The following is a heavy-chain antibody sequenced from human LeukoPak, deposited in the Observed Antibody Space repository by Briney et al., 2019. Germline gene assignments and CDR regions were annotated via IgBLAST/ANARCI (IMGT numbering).Heavy chain of an antibody. J-gene: IGHJ4*02. CDR1: GGSISSGGYY. CDR3: AREYGDNYYFDY. V-gene: IGHV4-30-2*01. D-gene: IGHD4-17*01. CDR2: IYHSGST. Sequence: PSETLSLTCTVSGGSISSGGYYWSWIRQPPGKGLEWIGYIYHSGSTYYNPSLKSRVTISVDRSKNQFSLKLSSVTAADTAVYYCAREYGDNYYFDYWGQGTLVTVSS.